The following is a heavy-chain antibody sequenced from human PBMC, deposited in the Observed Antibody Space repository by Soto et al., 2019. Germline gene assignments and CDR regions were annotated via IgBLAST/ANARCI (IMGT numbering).Heavy chain of an antibody. CDR2: IYHSGST. Sequence: SETLSLTCTVSGGSIISGDYYWSRIRQPPGKGLEWIGYIYHSGSTYYNPSLKSRVTISVDTSKNQFSLKLSSVTAADTAVYYCARERPDGARLDPWGQGTLVTVSS. CDR1: GGSIISGDYY. V-gene: IGHV4-30-4*01. J-gene: IGHJ5*02. D-gene: IGHD6-6*01. CDR3: ARERPDGARLDP.